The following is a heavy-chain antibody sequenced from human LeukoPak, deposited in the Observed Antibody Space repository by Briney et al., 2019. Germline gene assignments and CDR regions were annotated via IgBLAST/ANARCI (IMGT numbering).Heavy chain of an antibody. Sequence: PGGSLRLSCAASGFTFSSYGMHWVRQAPGKGLEWVAVISYDGSNKYYADSVKGRFTISRDNSKNTLYLQMNSLRAEDTAVYYCAKARQQPVGYYYGMDVWGQGTTVTVPS. CDR1: GFTFSSYG. V-gene: IGHV3-30*18. CDR3: AKARQQPVGYYYGMDV. CDR2: ISYDGSNK. J-gene: IGHJ6*02. D-gene: IGHD6-13*01.